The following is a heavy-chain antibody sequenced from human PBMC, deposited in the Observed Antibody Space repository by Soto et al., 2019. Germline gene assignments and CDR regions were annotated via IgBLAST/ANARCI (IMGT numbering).Heavy chain of an antibody. CDR2: INPNSGGT. Sequence: VASVKVSCKASGYTFTGYYMHWVRQAPGQGLEWMGWINPNSGGTNYAQKFQGRVTMTRDTSISTAYMELSRLRSDDTAVYYCASVDYDSSGDPFDYWSQRSLVTVP. CDR3: ASVDYDSSGDPFDY. CDR1: GYTFTGYY. J-gene: IGHJ4*02. D-gene: IGHD3-22*01. V-gene: IGHV1-2*02.